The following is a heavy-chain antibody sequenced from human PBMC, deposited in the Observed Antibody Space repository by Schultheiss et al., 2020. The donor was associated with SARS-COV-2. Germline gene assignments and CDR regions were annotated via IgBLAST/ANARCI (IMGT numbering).Heavy chain of an antibody. CDR1: GGSFSGYY. J-gene: IGHJ5*02. Sequence: SETLSLTCAVYGGSFSGYYWSWIRQPPGKGLEWIGEINHSGSTNYNPSLKSRVTISVDTSKNQFSLKLSSVTAADTAVYYCAKRGRITIFGVVIRGWFDPWGQGTLVTVSS. CDR3: AKRGRITIFGVVIRGWFDP. CDR2: INHSGST. D-gene: IGHD3-3*01. V-gene: IGHV4-34*01.